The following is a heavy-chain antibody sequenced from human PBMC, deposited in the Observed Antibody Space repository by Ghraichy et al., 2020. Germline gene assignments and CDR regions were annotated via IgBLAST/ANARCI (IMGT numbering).Heavy chain of an antibody. D-gene: IGHD6-13*01. CDR3: ARDQPFIAAADY. Sequence: ASVKVSCKASGYTFTGYYMHWVRQAPGQGLEWMGWINPNSGGTNYAQKFQGRVTMTRDTSISTAYMELSRLRSDDTAVYYCARDQPFIAAADYWGQGTLVTVSS. V-gene: IGHV1-2*02. J-gene: IGHJ4*02. CDR1: GYTFTGYY. CDR2: INPNSGGT.